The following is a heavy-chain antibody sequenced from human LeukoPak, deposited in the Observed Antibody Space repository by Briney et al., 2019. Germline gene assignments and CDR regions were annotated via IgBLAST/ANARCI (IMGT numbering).Heavy chain of an antibody. CDR2: FDPEDGET. J-gene: IGHJ4*02. Sequence: ASVNVSCKFSGYTLTDLSMHWVRQAPGKGLEWMGGFDPEDGETIYAQKFQGRVTMTEDTSTDTAYMELSSLRSEDTAVYYCATDRIWFGEFVFDYWGQGTLVTVSS. V-gene: IGHV1-24*01. D-gene: IGHD3-10*01. CDR3: ATDRIWFGEFVFDY. CDR1: GYTLTDLS.